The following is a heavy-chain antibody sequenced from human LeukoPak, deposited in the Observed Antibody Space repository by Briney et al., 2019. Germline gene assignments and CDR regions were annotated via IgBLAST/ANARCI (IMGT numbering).Heavy chain of an antibody. J-gene: IGHJ3*02. D-gene: IGHD1-26*01. CDR2: ISSGSSYI. CDR3: ARQVGVDDAFDI. Sequence: GGSLRLSCAASGFTLNSYSMNWVRQAPGKGLEWVSSISSGSSYIFYADSMKGRFTISRDNAKTSLYLQMNSLRAEDTAVYYCARQVGVDDAFDIWGQGTKVTVSS. CDR1: GFTLNSYS. V-gene: IGHV3-21*01.